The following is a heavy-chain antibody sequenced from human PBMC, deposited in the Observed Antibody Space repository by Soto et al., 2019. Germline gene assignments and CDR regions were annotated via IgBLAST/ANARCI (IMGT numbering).Heavy chain of an antibody. CDR3: ARFNCSGGSCYDSSQYYFDY. CDR1: GFTFSSYS. J-gene: IGHJ4*02. V-gene: IGHV3-21*01. CDR2: ISSSSSYI. Sequence: GGSLRLSCAASGFTFSSYSMNWVRQAPGKGLEWVSSISSSSSYIYYADSVKGRFTISRDNAKNSLYLQMNSLRAEDTAVYYCARFNCSGGSCYDSSQYYFDYWGQGTLVTVSS. D-gene: IGHD2-15*01.